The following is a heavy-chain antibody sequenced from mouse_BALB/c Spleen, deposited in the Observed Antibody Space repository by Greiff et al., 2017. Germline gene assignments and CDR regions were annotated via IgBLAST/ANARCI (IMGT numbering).Heavy chain of an antibody. CDR3: ARESPITTAFAY. J-gene: IGHJ3*01. Sequence: EVQGVESGGGLVKLGGSLKLSCAASGFTFSSYYMSWVRQTPEKRLELVAAINSNGGSTYYPDTVKGRFTISRDNAKNTLYLQMSSLKSEDTALYYCARESPITTAFAYWGQGTLVTVSA. D-gene: IGHD1-2*01. CDR1: GFTFSSYY. V-gene: IGHV5-6-2*01. CDR2: INSNGGST.